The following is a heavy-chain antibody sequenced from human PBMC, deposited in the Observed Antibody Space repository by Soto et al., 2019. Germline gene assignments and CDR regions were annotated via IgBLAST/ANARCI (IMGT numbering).Heavy chain of an antibody. CDR1: GFTFTDYA. CDR2: IRSKAYGGTT. CDR3: TRDIRFYPDY. J-gene: IGHJ4*02. Sequence: GGSLRLSCTASGFTFTDYAMIWVRQAPGKGLEWVGFIRSKAYGGTTEYAASVKGRFTISRDDSESIAYPQMNSLKTEDTAVYYCTRDIRFYPDYWGQGTLVTVSS. V-gene: IGHV3-49*04. D-gene: IGHD3-3*01.